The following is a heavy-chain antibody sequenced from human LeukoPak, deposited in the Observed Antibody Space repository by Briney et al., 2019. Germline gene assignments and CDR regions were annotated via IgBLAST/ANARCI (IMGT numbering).Heavy chain of an antibody. CDR2: IHYSGNT. CDR1: GGSISSSSFY. Sequence: KPSETLSLTGSVSGGSISSSSFYWGWIRQPPGKGLEWIGTIHYSGNTYYNPSLKSRVTISVDTSNNQFSLKLSSVTAADTALYYCARQTVTYNGMDVWGQGTTVTVSS. V-gene: IGHV4-39*01. CDR3: ARQTVTYNGMDV. J-gene: IGHJ6*02. D-gene: IGHD4-17*01.